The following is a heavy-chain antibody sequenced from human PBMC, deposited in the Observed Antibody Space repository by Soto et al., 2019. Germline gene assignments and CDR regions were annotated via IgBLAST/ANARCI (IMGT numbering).Heavy chain of an antibody. J-gene: IGHJ3*02. Sequence: SETLSLTCAVYGGSFSGYYWSWIRQPPGKGLEWIGEINHSGSTNYNPSLKSRVTISVDTSKNQFSLKLSSVTAADTAVYYCARGFPNYVDNKRNYGGGAFDIWGQGTMVTVSS. CDR1: GGSFSGYY. D-gene: IGHD4-17*01. CDR2: INHSGST. CDR3: ARGFPNYVDNKRNYGGGAFDI. V-gene: IGHV4-34*01.